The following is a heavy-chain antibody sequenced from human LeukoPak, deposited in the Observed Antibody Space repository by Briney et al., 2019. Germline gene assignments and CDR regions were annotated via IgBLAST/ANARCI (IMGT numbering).Heavy chain of an antibody. CDR1: GITLSNYG. CDR2: ISNSGGRT. J-gene: IGHJ4*02. D-gene: IGHD3-22*01. V-gene: IGHV3-23*01. Sequence: GGSLRLSCAVSGITLSNYGMSWVRQAPGKGLEWAAGISNSGGRTNYADSVKGRFTISRDNPKNTLYLQMNSLRAEDTAVYFCAKRGVVIRVILVGFHKEAYYFDSWGQGALVTVSS. CDR3: AKRGVVIRVILVGFHKEAYYFDS.